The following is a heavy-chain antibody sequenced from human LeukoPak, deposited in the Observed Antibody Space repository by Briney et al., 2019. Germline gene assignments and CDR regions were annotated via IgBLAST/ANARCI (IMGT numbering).Heavy chain of an antibody. Sequence: GGSLRPSCSTSGFAFSAFWLDWVPQAPGEGPEWVANIDLGGSAKSYVDSVKGRCTISRDNANNSLYLQMNSLGVEDTAVYYCAAWGLHNYWGQGTLVTVSS. CDR2: IDLGGSAK. V-gene: IGHV3-7*02. D-gene: IGHD7-27*01. CDR1: GFAFSAFW. J-gene: IGHJ4*02. CDR3: AAWGLHNY.